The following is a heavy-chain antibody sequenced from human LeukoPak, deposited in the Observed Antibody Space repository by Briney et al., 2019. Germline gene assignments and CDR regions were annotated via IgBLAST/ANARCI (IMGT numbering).Heavy chain of an antibody. CDR3: ARGPGSSGWYFFLDY. CDR2: ISGSTRTI. CDR1: GFTFSSYS. D-gene: IGHD6-19*01. V-gene: IGHV3-48*01. Sequence: GGSLRLSCAASGFTFSSYSMNWVRQAPGKGLEWVSYISGSTRTINYADSVRGRLTISRDNAKNSLYLQMNSLRAEDTAVYYCARGPGSSGWYFFLDYWGQGTLVTVPS. J-gene: IGHJ4*02.